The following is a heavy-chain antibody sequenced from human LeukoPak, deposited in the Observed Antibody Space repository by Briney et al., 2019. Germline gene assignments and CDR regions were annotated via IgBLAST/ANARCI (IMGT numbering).Heavy chain of an antibody. CDR2: ISAYNGNT. CDR1: GYTFTSHG. CDR3: ARDRGIVVVPAAMEFDP. Sequence: GASVKVSCKASGYTFTSHGISWVRQAPGQGLEWMGWISAYNGNTNYAQKLQGRVTMTTDTSTGTAYMELRSLRSDDTAVYYCARDRGIVVVPAAMEFDPWGQGTLVTVSS. V-gene: IGHV1-18*01. J-gene: IGHJ5*02. D-gene: IGHD2-2*01.